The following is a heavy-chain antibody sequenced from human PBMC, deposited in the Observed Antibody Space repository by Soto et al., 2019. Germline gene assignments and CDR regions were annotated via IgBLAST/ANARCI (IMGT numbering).Heavy chain of an antibody. Sequence: QVQLVQSGAEVKKPGSSVKVSCKASGGTFSSYAISWVRQAPGQGLEWMGGIIPIFGTANYAQKFQGRVTITADESTSTAYMELSSLRSEDTAVYYCARAGWVGGGYSGYDPYYYYGMDVWGQGTTVTVSS. CDR3: ARAGWVGGGYSGYDPYYYYGMDV. CDR2: IIPIFGTA. CDR1: GGTFSSYA. D-gene: IGHD5-12*01. J-gene: IGHJ6*02. V-gene: IGHV1-69*12.